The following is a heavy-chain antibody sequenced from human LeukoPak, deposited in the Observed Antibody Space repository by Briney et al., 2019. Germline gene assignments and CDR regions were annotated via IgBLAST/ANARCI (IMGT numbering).Heavy chain of an antibody. D-gene: IGHD4-17*01. Sequence: SETLSLTCAVSADSFSTHYWTWIRQPPGKVLEGIGYISYIGSTNYNPSLKSRVTISIDTSRNQFSLKLSSVTAADTAVYYCARDLVTVTKGFDIWGQGTMVSVSS. CDR2: ISYIGST. V-gene: IGHV4-59*11. CDR1: ADSFSTHY. J-gene: IGHJ3*02. CDR3: ARDLVTVTKGFDI.